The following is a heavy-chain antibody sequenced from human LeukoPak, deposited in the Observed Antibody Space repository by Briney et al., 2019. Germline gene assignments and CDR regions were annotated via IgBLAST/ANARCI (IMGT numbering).Heavy chain of an antibody. V-gene: IGHV1-18*01. CDR1: GYTFTSYG. Sequence: GASVKVSCKASGYTFTSYGISWVRQAPGQGLEWMGWISAYNGDTNYAQKLQGRATMTTDTSTSTAYMELRSLRSDDTAVYYCARVLKDYDYVWGSYRPRRVDYWGQGTLVTVSS. CDR3: ARVLKDYDYVWGSYRPRRVDY. CDR2: ISAYNGDT. J-gene: IGHJ4*02. D-gene: IGHD3-16*02.